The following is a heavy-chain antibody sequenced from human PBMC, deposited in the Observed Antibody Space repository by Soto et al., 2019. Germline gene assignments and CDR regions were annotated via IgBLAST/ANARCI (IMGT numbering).Heavy chain of an antibody. Sequence: SETLSPTYADYGATFSGYYWSWIRKPPGKGPAWFGEINHSGSNNYNPSLKSRVTISVDTSKNQFSLKLSSVTDADTAVYYCARGLVLRFLEWSQNPYYYYGMDVWGQGTTVTVS. V-gene: IGHV4-34*01. CDR3: ARGLVLRFLEWSQNPYYYYGMDV. D-gene: IGHD3-3*01. J-gene: IGHJ6*02. CDR1: GATFSGYY. CDR2: INHSGSN.